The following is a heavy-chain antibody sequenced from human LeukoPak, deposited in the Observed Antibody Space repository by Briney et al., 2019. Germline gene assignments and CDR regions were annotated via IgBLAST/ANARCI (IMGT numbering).Heavy chain of an antibody. CDR3: ARAEGYGGHGGSFDY. V-gene: IGHV4-4*07. CDR2: IYTSGST. D-gene: IGHD4-23*01. CDR1: GGSISTYY. J-gene: IGHJ4*02. Sequence: PSETLSLTCTVSGGSISTYYSTWIRQPAGKGLEWIGRIYTSGSTNYNPSLKSRVTISVDTSKNQFSLKLSSVTAADTAVYYCARAEGYGGHGGSFDYWGQGTLVTVSS.